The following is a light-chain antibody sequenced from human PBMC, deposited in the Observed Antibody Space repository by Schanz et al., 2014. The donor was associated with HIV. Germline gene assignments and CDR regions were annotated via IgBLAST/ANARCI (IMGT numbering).Light chain of an antibody. CDR2: DND. Sequence: NFMLTQPHSVSESPGNTVTISCTRSSGTIASDYVQWYQQRPGSAPTIVIYDNDQRPSGVPNRFSGSIDSSSNSASLTISGLKSDDEADYYCQSSDASNPVVFGGGTKLTVL. J-gene: IGLJ2*01. V-gene: IGLV6-57*04. CDR3: QSSDASNPVV. CDR1: SGTIASDY.